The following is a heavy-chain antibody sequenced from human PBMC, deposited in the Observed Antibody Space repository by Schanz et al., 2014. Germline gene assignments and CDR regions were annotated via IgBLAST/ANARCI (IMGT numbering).Heavy chain of an antibody. CDR3: ARGSPPYCTSTSCYLEP. D-gene: IGHD2-2*01. J-gene: IGHJ5*02. Sequence: QVQLVQSGSEVKKPGASVKVSCKASGYTFTSSGFSWVRQAPGQGLEWMGWINGYNAHTNYAQKFQGRVTMTTDTSTSTVYMELRSLRSDDTAVYYCARGSPPYCTSTSCYLEPWGQGTLVTVSS. CDR1: GYTFTSSG. CDR2: INGYNAHT. V-gene: IGHV1-18*01.